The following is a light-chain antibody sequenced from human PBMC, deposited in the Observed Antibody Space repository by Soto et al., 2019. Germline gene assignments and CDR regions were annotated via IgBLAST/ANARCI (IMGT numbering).Light chain of an antibody. CDR3: QQCNNWPAIT. Sequence: EIVMTQSPATLSVSPGERATLSCRASQSVRSNLAWYQQKPGQAPRLLIYGASTRATGIPATFSGSGSGTQFTLTISSLQSEDFAVYYCQQCNNWPAITFGQGTRLEI. V-gene: IGKV3D-15*01. J-gene: IGKJ5*01. CDR1: QSVRSN. CDR2: GAS.